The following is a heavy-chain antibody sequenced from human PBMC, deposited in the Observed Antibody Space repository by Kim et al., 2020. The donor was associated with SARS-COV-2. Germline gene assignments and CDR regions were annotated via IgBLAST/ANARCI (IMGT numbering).Heavy chain of an antibody. J-gene: IGHJ6*02. V-gene: IGHV4-34*01. CDR1: GGSFSGYY. D-gene: IGHD3-10*01. CDR3: ARESFHGSGSYYSVYYYYYGMDV. Sequence: SETLSLTCAVYGGSFSGYYWSWIRQPPGKGLEWIGEINHSGSTNYNPSLKSRVTISVDTSKNQFSLKLSSVTAADTAVYYCARESFHGSGSYYSVYYYYYGMDVWGQGTTVTVSS. CDR2: INHSGST.